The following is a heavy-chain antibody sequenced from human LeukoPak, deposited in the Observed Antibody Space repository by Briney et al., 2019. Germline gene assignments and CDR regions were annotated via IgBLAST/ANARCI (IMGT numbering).Heavy chain of an antibody. Sequence: SVKVSCKASGGSFSSNTLSWVRQAPEQGLKWMGGIIANVGTPTYTQKFQGRVTVTADESTSTIYLVVDSLRSDDTAVYYCARLVNWGPLGDYWGQGTLVTISS. D-gene: IGHD7-27*01. CDR1: GGSFSSNT. J-gene: IGHJ4*02. CDR3: ARLVNWGPLGDY. CDR2: IIANVGTP. V-gene: IGHV1-69*13.